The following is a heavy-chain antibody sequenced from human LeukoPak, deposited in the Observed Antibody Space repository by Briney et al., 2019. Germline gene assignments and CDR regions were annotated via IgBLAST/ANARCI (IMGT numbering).Heavy chain of an antibody. D-gene: IGHD6-19*01. J-gene: IGHJ4*02. CDR3: AKTTTGYSSGRFPGWPVDY. Sequence: GRSLRLSCAASGFTFSSYAMHWVRQAPGKGLEWVAVISYDGSNKYYADSVKGRFTISRDNSKNTVYLQMNSLRAEDTAVYYCAKTTTGYSSGRFPGWPVDYWGQGTLVTVSS. CDR1: GFTFSSYA. V-gene: IGHV3-30*04. CDR2: ISYDGSNK.